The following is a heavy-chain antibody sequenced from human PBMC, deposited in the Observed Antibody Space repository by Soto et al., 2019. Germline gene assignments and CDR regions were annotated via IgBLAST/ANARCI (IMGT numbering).Heavy chain of an antibody. CDR1: GFTFSSYA. V-gene: IGHV3-23*01. D-gene: IGHD6-19*01. Sequence: EVQLLESGGGLVQPGGSLRLSCAASGFTFSSYAMSWVRQAPGKGLEWVSAISGSGGSTYYADSVKGRFTFSRDNCKNTLYLQMNSLRAEDTAVYYCAKSNGWYAEFDYWGQGTLVTVSS. CDR3: AKSNGWYAEFDY. CDR2: ISGSGGST. J-gene: IGHJ4*02.